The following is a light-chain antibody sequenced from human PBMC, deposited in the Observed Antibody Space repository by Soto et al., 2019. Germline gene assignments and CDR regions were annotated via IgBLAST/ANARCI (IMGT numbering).Light chain of an antibody. Sequence: QSALTQPASVSGSPGQSITFSCNGTSSYVGGYNFVSWYQHHPGKAPKLIIYEVSNRPSGVSNRFSASKSGNTASLTISGLQAEDEADYYCSSYTNSSTLVGFGGGTKVTVL. J-gene: IGLJ2*01. CDR2: EVS. V-gene: IGLV2-14*01. CDR3: SSYTNSSTLVG. CDR1: SSYVGGYNF.